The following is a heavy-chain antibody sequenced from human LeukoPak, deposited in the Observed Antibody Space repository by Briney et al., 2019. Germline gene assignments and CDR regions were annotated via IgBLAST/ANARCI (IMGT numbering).Heavy chain of an antibody. CDR2: ISSSSSTI. J-gene: IGHJ2*01. Sequence: GGSLRLSCAASGFTFSSYSMNWVRQAPGKGLEWVSYISSSSSTIYYADSVKGRFTISRDNAKNSLYLQMNSLRAEDTAVYYCARDRYSGSYRQYWYFDLWGRGTLVTVSS. CDR3: ARDRYSGSYRQYWYFDL. V-gene: IGHV3-48*01. CDR1: GFTFSSYS. D-gene: IGHD1-26*01.